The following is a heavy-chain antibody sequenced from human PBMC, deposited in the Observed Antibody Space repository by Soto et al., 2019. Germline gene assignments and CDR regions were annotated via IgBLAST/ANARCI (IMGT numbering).Heavy chain of an antibody. CDR3: AKENTPDYGDYVDY. J-gene: IGHJ4*02. V-gene: IGHV3-23*01. Sequence: GGSLRLSCAASVSTFSSYAMGWFRQAPGKGLKWISSISGNGTSTYYADSVKGRFTISRDNSKNTMYLQMNSLRAEDTALYFCAKENTPDYGDYVDYWGQGTLVTVSS. D-gene: IGHD4-17*01. CDR1: VSTFSSYA. CDR2: ISGNGTST.